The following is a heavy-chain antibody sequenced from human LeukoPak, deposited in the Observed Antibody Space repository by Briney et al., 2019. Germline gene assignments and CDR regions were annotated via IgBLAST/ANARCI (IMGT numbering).Heavy chain of an antibody. CDR2: IYYSGST. J-gene: IGHJ4*02. CDR1: GGSISSSSYY. Sequence: PSETLSLTCTVSGGSISSSSYYWGWIRQPPGKGLEWIGSIYYSGSTYYNPSLKSRVTISVDTSKNQFSLKLSSVTAADTAVYYCARGWVQLWLNYWGQGTLVTVSS. CDR3: ARGWVQLWLNY. D-gene: IGHD5-18*01. V-gene: IGHV4-39*07.